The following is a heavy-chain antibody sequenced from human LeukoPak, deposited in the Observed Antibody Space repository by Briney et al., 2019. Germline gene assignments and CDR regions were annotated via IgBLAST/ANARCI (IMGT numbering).Heavy chain of an antibody. Sequence: GGSLRLSCAASGFTFSSYAMHWVRQAPGKGLEWVAVISYDGSNKYYADSVKGRFTISRDNSKNTLYLQMNSLRAEDTAVYYCARGGAAAGTTFDYWGRGTLVTVSS. V-gene: IGHV3-30*04. CDR2: ISYDGSNK. CDR3: ARGGAAAGTTFDY. CDR1: GFTFSSYA. J-gene: IGHJ4*02. D-gene: IGHD6-13*01.